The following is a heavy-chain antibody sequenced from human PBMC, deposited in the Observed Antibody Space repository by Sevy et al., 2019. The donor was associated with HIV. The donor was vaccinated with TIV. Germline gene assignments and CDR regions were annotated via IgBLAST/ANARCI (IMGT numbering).Heavy chain of an antibody. CDR1: GYTFTGYY. CDR3: ARPEPAANYGMDV. J-gene: IGHJ6*02. D-gene: IGHD2-2*01. Sequence: ASVKVSCKASGYTFTGYYMHWVRQAPGQGLEWMGRINPNSGGTNYAQKFQGRVTMTRDTSISTAYMELSRLRSDDTAVYYSARPEPAANYGMDVWGQGTTVTVSS. V-gene: IGHV1-2*06. CDR2: INPNSGGT.